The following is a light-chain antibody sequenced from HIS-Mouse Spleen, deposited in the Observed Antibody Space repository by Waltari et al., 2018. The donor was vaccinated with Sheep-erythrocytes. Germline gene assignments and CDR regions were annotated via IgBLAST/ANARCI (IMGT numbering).Light chain of an antibody. CDR1: SSNIGNNA. Sequence: QSVLTQPPSVSEAPRQRVTISCSGSSSNIGNNAVNWYQQLPGKASQLLIYYDDLLPSVVSDRFSGSKSGTSASLAISGLQSEDEADYYCAAWDDSLNGWVFGGGTKLTVL. CDR3: AAWDDSLNGWV. J-gene: IGLJ3*02. CDR2: YDD. V-gene: IGLV1-36*01.